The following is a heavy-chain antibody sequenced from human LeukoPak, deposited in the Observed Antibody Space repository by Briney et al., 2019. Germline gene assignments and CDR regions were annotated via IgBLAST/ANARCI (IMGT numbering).Heavy chain of an antibody. CDR1: GFTFTDHN. CDR3: ARGDYGGDYFDY. J-gene: IGHJ4*02. V-gene: IGHV3-11*05. Sequence: PGGSLRLSCEVSGFTFTDHNMSSIRQAPGERLQWVSYISGGSTYTNYADSVEGRFTISRDNAKNSLYLQMNTLRAEDTAVYYCARGDYGGDYFDYWGQGTLVTVSS. CDR2: ISGGSTYT. D-gene: IGHD4-23*01.